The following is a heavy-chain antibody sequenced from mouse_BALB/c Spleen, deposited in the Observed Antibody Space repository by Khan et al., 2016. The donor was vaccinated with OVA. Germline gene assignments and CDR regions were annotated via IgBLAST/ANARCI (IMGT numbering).Heavy chain of an antibody. CDR2: IFPGDDST. V-gene: IGHV1-85*01. J-gene: IGHJ4*01. Sequence: VQLQESGTELVKPGASVKLSCKAYGYTFTNYDINWVRQRPEQGLEWIGWIFPGDDSTKYNEKFKDKATLTTDKSSSTAYMQLSRLTSEDSAVYYCARRRGSMDYWGQGTSVTVSS. CDR3: ARRRGSMDY. CDR1: GYTFTNYD.